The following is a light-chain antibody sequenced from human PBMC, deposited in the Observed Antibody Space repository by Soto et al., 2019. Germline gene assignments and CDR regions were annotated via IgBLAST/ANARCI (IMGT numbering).Light chain of an antibody. CDR1: QDISNY. CDR3: QQYDTLLRT. Sequence: DIQMTQSPSSLSGSVGGRVTITCQASQDISNYLNWYQQKPGKAPKLLIYDASNLATGVPSRFSGSGSRTDFTFTISSPQPEDIATSYSQQYDTLLRTVGGGTKVDIK. J-gene: IGKJ4*01. CDR2: DAS. V-gene: IGKV1-33*01.